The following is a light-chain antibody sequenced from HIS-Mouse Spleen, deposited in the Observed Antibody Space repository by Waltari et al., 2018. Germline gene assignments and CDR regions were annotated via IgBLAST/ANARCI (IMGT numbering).Light chain of an antibody. CDR1: HSVSSN. Sequence: ILMTQSPATLSVSPGERATLSCRASHSVSSNLAWYQQKPGQAPRLLIYGASTRATGIPARFSGSGSGTEFTLTISSLQSEDFAVYYCQQYNNWPRWTFGQGTKVEIK. J-gene: IGKJ1*01. CDR3: QQYNNWPRWT. V-gene: IGKV3-15*01. CDR2: GAS.